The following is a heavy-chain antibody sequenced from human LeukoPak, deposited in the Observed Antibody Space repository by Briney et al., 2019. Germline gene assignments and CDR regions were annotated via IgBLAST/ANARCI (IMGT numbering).Heavy chain of an antibody. Sequence: ASVTVSCKVSGYTLTEFSMHWVRQAHGKGLELMGGFDPEDGETIYAQKFQGRVTMTEDTSTDTAYMELSSLRSEDTAVYYCATDHGSTDLDYWGQGTLVTVSS. CDR1: GYTLTEFS. J-gene: IGHJ4*02. CDR3: ATDHGSTDLDY. D-gene: IGHD2-2*03. CDR2: FDPEDGET. V-gene: IGHV1-24*01.